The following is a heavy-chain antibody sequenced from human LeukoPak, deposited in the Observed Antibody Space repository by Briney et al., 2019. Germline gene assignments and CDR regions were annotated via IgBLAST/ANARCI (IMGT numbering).Heavy chain of an antibody. CDR3: ARVGTYYDILTGFDY. J-gene: IGHJ4*02. CDR1: GGSISSGDYY. D-gene: IGHD3-9*01. CDR2: IYYSGST. V-gene: IGHV4-30-4*01. Sequence: SETLSLTCTVSGGSISSGDYYWSWIPQPPGKGLEWSGYIYYSGSTYYNPSLESRVTISVSTSKNQFSLKLSSVTAADTAVYYCARVGTYYDILTGFDYWGQGTLVTVSS.